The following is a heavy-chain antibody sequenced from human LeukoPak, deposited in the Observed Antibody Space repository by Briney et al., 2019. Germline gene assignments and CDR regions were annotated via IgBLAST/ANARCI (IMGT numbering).Heavy chain of an antibody. CDR3: ARDRSYGYNWFDP. Sequence: GGSLRLSCAASGFTFSSYWMSWVRQAPGKGLEWVANIKQDGSEKYYVDSVKGRFTISRDNAKNSLYLQMNSLRAEDTAVYYCARDRSYGYNWFDPWSQGTLVTVSS. D-gene: IGHD5-18*01. J-gene: IGHJ5*02. CDR1: GFTFSSYW. V-gene: IGHV3-7*01. CDR2: IKQDGSEK.